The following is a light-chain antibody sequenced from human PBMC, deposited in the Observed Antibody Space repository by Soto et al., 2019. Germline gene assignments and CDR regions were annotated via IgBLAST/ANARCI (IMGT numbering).Light chain of an antibody. V-gene: IGKV3-15*01. J-gene: IGKJ2*01. Sequence: EIVMTQSTATLSVSPGERATRSCRASHSVSSNLAWYQQKPGQAPRLLIYGASTRATGIPDRFSGSGSGTEFTLTISIRQSEDCAVYYCQQYNDWPHMYTFGQGTKLEIK. CDR2: GAS. CDR3: QQYNDWPHMYT. CDR1: HSVSSN.